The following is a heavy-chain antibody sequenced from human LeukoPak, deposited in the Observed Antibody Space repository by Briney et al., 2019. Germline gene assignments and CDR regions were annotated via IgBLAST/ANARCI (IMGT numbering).Heavy chain of an antibody. J-gene: IGHJ4*02. CDR3: ASMDPGYYYGSGSYPFDY. V-gene: IGHV4-34*01. Sequence: KPSETLSLTCAVYGGSFSGYYWSWIRQPPGKGLEWIGEINHSGSTNYNPSLKSRVTISVDTSKNQFSLKLSSVTAADTAVYYCASMDPGYYYGSGSYPFDYWGQGTLVTVSS. CDR2: INHSGST. D-gene: IGHD3-10*01. CDR1: GGSFSGYY.